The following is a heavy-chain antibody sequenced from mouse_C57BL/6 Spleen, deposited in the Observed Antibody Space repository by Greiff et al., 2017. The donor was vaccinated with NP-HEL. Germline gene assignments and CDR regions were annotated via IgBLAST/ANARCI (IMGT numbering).Heavy chain of an antibody. Sequence: EVKLVESGGGLVQPGASLKLSCAASGFTFSDYGMAWVRQAPRQGPEWVAFISNFAYSIYYAETVTGRFTISRENAKNTLYLGMGSLRSEDTAMYYCARGHYGSSPAWFAYWGQGTLVTVSA. CDR3: ARGHYGSSPAWFAY. CDR2: ISNFAYSI. V-gene: IGHV5-15*01. D-gene: IGHD1-1*01. J-gene: IGHJ3*01. CDR1: GFTFSDYG.